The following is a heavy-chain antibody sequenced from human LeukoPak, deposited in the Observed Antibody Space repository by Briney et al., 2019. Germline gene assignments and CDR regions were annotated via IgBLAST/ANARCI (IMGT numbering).Heavy chain of an antibody. CDR1: GGSISSGGYS. D-gene: IGHD5-12*01. V-gene: IGHV4-39*06. CDR2: IQSSGTT. CDR3: ARDLGYSGFDWAP. J-gene: IGHJ5*02. Sequence: KPSETLSLTCAVSGGSISSGGYSWSWIRQPPGKGLEWIGSIQSSGTTYYNPTLKSRVTISVDTSKNHFALKLTSVTAADAAVYYCARDLGYSGFDWAPWGQGTLVTVSS.